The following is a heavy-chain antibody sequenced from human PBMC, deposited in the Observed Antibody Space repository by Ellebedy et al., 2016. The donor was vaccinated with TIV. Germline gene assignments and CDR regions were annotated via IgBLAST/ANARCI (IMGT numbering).Heavy chain of an antibody. Sequence: GESLKISCAASGFTFSSYSLNWVRQAPGKGLEWVSHISTSGSSQYYTDSVKGRFTISRDNAKNSLYLKMINLRVEDTAVYYCVRDSELGFVWGQGTTVTVSS. D-gene: IGHD7-27*01. CDR3: VRDSELGFV. J-gene: IGHJ6*02. CDR2: ISTSGSSQ. V-gene: IGHV3-48*04. CDR1: GFTFSSYS.